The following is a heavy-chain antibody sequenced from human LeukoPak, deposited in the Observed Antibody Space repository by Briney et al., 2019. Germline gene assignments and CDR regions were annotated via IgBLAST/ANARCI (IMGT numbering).Heavy chain of an antibody. V-gene: IGHV4-31*03. Sequence: SQTLSLTCTVSGGSISSGGSYWSWLRQHPGKGLEWIGYKYNNRSTYYNPPLKGRVTISVDTSKNQYSLKLSSVTAADTAVYYCARVRVDYGDYNFDYWGQGTLVTVSS. CDR2: KYNNRST. CDR1: GGSISSGGSY. D-gene: IGHD4-17*01. J-gene: IGHJ4*02. CDR3: ARVRVDYGDYNFDY.